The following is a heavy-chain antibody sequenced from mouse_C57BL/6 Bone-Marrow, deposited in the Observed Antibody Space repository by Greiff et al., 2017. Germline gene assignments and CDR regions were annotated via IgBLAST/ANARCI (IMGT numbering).Heavy chain of an antibody. J-gene: IGHJ3*01. V-gene: IGHV1-52*01. CDR3: ARSTTVVEDWFAY. CDR2: IYPSDSET. Sequence: VQLQQPGAELVRPGSSVKLSCKASGYTFTSYWMHWVKQRPIQGLEWIGNIYPSDSETHYNQKFKDKATLTVDKSSSTAYMQLSSLTSEDSAVYYCARSTTVVEDWFAYWGQGTLVTVSA. D-gene: IGHD1-1*01. CDR1: GYTFTSYW.